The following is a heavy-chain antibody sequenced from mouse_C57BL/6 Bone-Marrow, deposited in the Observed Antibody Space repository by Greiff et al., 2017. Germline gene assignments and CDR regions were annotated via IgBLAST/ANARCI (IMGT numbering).Heavy chain of an antibody. CDR2: FYPGSGSI. CDR3: AIHETAITTVVTTGYFDV. D-gene: IGHD1-1*01. CDR1: GYTFTEYT. J-gene: IGHJ1*03. Sequence: QVQLQQSGAELVKPGASVKLSCKASGYTFTEYTIHWVKQRSGQGLEWIGWFYPGSGSIKYNEKFKDKATLTADKSSSPIFMELSKLTSEDSAVYFCAIHETAITTVVTTGYFDVWGTGTMVTVSA. V-gene: IGHV1-62-2*01.